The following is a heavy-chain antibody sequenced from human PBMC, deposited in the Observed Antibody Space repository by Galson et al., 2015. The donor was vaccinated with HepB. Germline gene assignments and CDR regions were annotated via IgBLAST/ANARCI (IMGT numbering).Heavy chain of an antibody. CDR3: ARYGYDGNSHYYAMDV. V-gene: IGHV4-59*01. CDR2: IYYSGTT. J-gene: IGHJ6*02. CDR1: GGSINNYY. Sequence: TLSLTCTVSGGSINNYYWSWIRQPPGKGLEWIGYIYYSGTTSCSPSLRSRVTISVDTSKNQFSLKLNSMTAADTAVYYCARYGYDGNSHYYAMDVWGQGTTVTVSS. D-gene: IGHD4-23*01.